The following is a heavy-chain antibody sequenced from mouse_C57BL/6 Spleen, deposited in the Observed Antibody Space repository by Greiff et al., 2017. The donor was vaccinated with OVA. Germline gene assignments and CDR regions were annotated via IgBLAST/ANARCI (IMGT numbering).Heavy chain of an antibody. CDR1: GFTFSSYA. D-gene: IGHD2-5*01. J-gene: IGHJ1*03. V-gene: IGHV5-4*01. CDR3: ARDYSKEYFDV. CDR2: ISAGGSYT. Sequence: EVKLQESGGGLVKPGGSLKLSCAASGFTFSSYAMSWVRQTPEKRLEWVATISAGGSYTYYPDNVKGRFTISRDNAKNNLYLQMSHLKSEDTAMYYCARDYSKEYFDVWGTGTTVTVSS.